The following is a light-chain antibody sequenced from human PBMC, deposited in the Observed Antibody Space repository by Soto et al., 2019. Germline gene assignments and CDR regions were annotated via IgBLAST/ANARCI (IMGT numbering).Light chain of an antibody. J-gene: IGLJ1*01. CDR1: SSDVGSYNR. CDR3: SSYTSSDTHV. CDR2: DVS. Sequence: ALTQPPSVSGSPGQSVTISCTGTSSDVGSYNRVSWYQQPPGTAPKLMIYDVSNRPSGVPDRFSGSKSGNTASLTISGLQAEDEADYYCSSYTSSDTHVFGTGTKLTVL. V-gene: IGLV2-18*02.